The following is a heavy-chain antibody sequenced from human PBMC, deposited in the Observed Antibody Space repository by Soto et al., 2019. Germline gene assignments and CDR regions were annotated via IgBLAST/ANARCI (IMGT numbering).Heavy chain of an antibody. V-gene: IGHV1-69*13. CDR3: ARDRSPSSFYYYYGMDV. Sequence: GASVKVSCKASGGTFSSYAISWVRQAPGQGLEWMGGIIPIFGTANYAQKFQGRVTITADESTSTAYMELSSLGSEDTAVYYCARDRSPSSFYYYYGMDVWGQGTTVTVSS. CDR1: GGTFSSYA. D-gene: IGHD6-13*01. CDR2: IIPIFGTA. J-gene: IGHJ6*02.